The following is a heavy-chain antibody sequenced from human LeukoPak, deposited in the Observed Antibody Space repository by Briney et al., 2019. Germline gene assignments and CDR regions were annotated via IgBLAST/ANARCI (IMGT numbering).Heavy chain of an antibody. J-gene: IGHJ6*02. CDR2: IYYSGST. D-gene: IGHD2-15*01. Sequence: SETLSLTCTVSGGSISSSSYHWGWIRQPPGKGLEWIGSIYYSGSTYYNPSLKSRVTISADTSKNQFSLKLSSVTAADTAVYYCARHPRYCSGGSCYSYYYGMDVWGQGTTVTVSS. CDR1: GGSISSSSYH. V-gene: IGHV4-39*01. CDR3: ARHPRYCSGGSCYSYYYGMDV.